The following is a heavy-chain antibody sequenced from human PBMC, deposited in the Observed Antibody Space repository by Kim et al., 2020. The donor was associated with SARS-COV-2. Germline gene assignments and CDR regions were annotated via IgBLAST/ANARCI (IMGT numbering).Heavy chain of an antibody. CDR1: GYTFSIYG. V-gene: IGHV1-18*01. J-gene: IGHJ4*02. CDR2: ISAYSGNT. CDR3: ARDSPETRQRWEISAFDY. Sequence: ASVKVSCKASGYTFSIYGICWVRQAPGHGLEWLGWISAYSGNTKYSQKFKDRVTMTIDTSTSTAYMELTSLRFDDTAVYYCARDSPETRQRWEISAFDYWGQGNLVTVSS. D-gene: IGHD4-17*01.